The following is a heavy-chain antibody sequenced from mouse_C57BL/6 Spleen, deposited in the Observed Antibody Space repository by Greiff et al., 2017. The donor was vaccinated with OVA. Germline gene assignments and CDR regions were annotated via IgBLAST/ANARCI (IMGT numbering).Heavy chain of an antibody. CDR2: IYPRDGST. Sequence: VQRVESGPELVKPGASVKLSCKASGYTFTSYDINWVKQRPGQGLEWIGWIYPRDGSTKYNEKFKGKATLTVDTSSSTAYMELHSLTSEDSAVYFCARSGGYYYGSRRGYFDVWGTGTTVTVSS. J-gene: IGHJ1*03. V-gene: IGHV1-85*01. D-gene: IGHD1-1*01. CDR3: ARSGGYYYGSRRGYFDV. CDR1: GYTFTSYD.